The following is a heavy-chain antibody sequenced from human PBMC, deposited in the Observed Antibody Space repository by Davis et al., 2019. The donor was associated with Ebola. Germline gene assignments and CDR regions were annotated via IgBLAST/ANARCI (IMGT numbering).Heavy chain of an antibody. J-gene: IGHJ4*02. CDR3: ARGGVAYSDLDY. V-gene: IGHV1-8*02. CDR1: GYSFTSYW. Sequence: GESLKISCKGSGYSFTSYWINWVRQATGQGLEWMGWMNPNSGNTGYAQKFQGRVTMTRENSMSTAYMELSSLRSEDTAVYFCARGGVAYSDLDYWGQGTLVAVSS. D-gene: IGHD2-21*01. CDR2: MNPNSGNT.